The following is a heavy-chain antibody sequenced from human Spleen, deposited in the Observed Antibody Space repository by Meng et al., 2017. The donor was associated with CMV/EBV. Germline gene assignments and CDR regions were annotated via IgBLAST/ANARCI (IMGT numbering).Heavy chain of an antibody. V-gene: IGHV1-18*01. Sequence: YGINWVLQAPGHGLEWMGWISGYNGNTNYAQKFQGRLTMTTDTSTTTAYMDLRSLRSDDTAVYYCARDSPVYCSSTSCLALSFFDYWGQGTLVTVSS. D-gene: IGHD2-2*01. CDR1: YG. J-gene: IGHJ4*02. CDR2: ISGYNGNT. CDR3: ARDSPVYCSSTSCLALSFFDY.